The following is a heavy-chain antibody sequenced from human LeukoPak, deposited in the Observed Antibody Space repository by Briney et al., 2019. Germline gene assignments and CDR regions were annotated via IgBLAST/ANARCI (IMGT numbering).Heavy chain of an antibody. CDR1: GFTVSSNY. J-gene: IGHJ4*02. Sequence: GGSLRLSCAASGFTVSSNYMSWVRQAPGRGPEWVANIKQEGTEKYYVDSVKGRFTISRDNAKNLLYLEMYSLRAEDTAMYYRARDFNRRDLYGDPIGWGQGALATVSS. CDR2: IKQEGTEK. V-gene: IGHV3-7*01. CDR3: ARDFNRRDLYGDPIG. D-gene: IGHD4-17*01.